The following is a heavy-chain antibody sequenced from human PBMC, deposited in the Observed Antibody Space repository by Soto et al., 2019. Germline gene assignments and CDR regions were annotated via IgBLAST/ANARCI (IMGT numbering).Heavy chain of an antibody. D-gene: IGHD6-19*01. CDR1: GFTFSSYG. J-gene: IGHJ4*02. Sequence: GGSLRLSCAASGFTFSSYGMHWVRQVPGKGLEWVAVISYDGSNKYYADSVKGRFTISRDNSKNTLYLQMNSLRAEDTAVYYCAKPPLSSGWTFDYWGQGTLVTVSS. V-gene: IGHV3-30*18. CDR3: AKPPLSSGWTFDY. CDR2: ISYDGSNK.